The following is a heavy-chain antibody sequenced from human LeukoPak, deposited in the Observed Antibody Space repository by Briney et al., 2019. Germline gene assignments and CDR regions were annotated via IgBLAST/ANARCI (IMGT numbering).Heavy chain of an antibody. CDR3: VRTRRITIFGVVVDSFDI. Sequence: SGTLSLTCSVSAGSITSSTWWSWVRQPPGKGLEWIGYIYYSGSTNYNPSLKSRVTISVDTSKNQFSLKLSSVTAADTAVYYCVRTRRITIFGVVVDSFDIWGQGTLVTVSS. V-gene: IGHV4-4*02. D-gene: IGHD3-3*01. CDR2: IYYSGST. CDR1: AGSITSSTW. J-gene: IGHJ3*02.